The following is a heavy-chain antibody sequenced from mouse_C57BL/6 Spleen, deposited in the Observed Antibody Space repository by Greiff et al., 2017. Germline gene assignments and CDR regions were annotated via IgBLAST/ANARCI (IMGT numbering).Heavy chain of an antibody. CDR1: GYTFTDYN. CDR2: INPNNGGT. Sequence: VQLQQSGPELVKPGASVKMSCKASGYTFTDYNMHWVKQRHGKSLEWIGYINPNNGGTSYNQKFKGKATLTVNKSSSTAYMEHRSLTSEDSAVYYCARAAQVGWFAYWSQGTLVTGSA. CDR3: ARAAQVGWFAY. V-gene: IGHV1-22*01. J-gene: IGHJ3*01. D-gene: IGHD3-2*02.